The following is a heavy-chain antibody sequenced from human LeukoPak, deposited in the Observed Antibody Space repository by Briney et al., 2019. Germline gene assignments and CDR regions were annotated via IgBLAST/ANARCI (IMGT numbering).Heavy chain of an antibody. J-gene: IGHJ4*02. D-gene: IGHD2-15*01. Sequence: ASVKVSFKASGYTFTVYYLHLKRHAPGQGPEWMGWINPNSGGTNYAQKFQGRVTMTRYTSISTAYMVLSRMRSDDTAVSYFARDASASRIVVWPAAGCDYWGQGTLVTVSS. CDR1: GYTFTVYY. CDR3: ARDASASRIVVWPAAGCDY. CDR2: INPNSGGT. V-gene: IGHV1-2*02.